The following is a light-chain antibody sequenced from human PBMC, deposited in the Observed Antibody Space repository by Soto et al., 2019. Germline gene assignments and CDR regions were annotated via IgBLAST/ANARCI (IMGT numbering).Light chain of an antibody. CDR2: LNSDGSH. CDR1: SGHSSYA. J-gene: IGLJ2*01. V-gene: IGLV4-69*01. CDR3: QTWGTGIQV. Sequence: QPVLTQSPSASASLGASVKLTCTLSSGHSSYALAWHQQQPEKGPRYLMKLNSDGSHSKGDGIPDRFSGSSSGAERYLTISSLQSEDEADYDCQTWGTGIQVFGGGTKLTVL.